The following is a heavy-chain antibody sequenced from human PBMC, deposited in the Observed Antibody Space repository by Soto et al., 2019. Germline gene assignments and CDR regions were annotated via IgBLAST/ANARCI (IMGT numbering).Heavy chain of an antibody. CDR3: AGGIWNDNAY. Sequence: GGSLRLSCAASGFTFSGNWMHWVRQAPGKGLLWVSRINPGGSNTDYADSVKGRFTISRDNAKNTLYLQMNSLRAEDTAVYYCAGGIWNDNAYWGQGTLVTVSS. CDR2: INPGGSNT. D-gene: IGHD1-1*01. CDR1: GFTFSGNW. V-gene: IGHV3-74*01. J-gene: IGHJ4*02.